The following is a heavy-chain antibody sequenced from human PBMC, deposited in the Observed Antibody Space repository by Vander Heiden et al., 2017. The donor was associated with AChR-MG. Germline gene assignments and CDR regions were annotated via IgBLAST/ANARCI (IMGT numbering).Heavy chain of an antibody. Sequence: EVQLVESGGGLVQPGGSLRLSCAASGFTFSDHYMDWVRQAPGKGLEWVGRTRNKANSYTTEYAASVKGRFTISRDDSKNSLYLQMNSLKTEDTAVYYCARVGLCVAADDAFDIWGQGTMVTVSS. CDR2: TRNKANSYTT. D-gene: IGHD2-15*01. CDR3: ARVGLCVAADDAFDI. J-gene: IGHJ3*02. CDR1: GFTFSDHY. V-gene: IGHV3-72*01.